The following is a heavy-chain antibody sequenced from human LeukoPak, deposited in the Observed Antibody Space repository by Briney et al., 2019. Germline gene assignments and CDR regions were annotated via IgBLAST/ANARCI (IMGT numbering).Heavy chain of an antibody. CDR2: IYHSGST. J-gene: IGHJ3*02. CDR3: ARGAVTHHDAFDI. V-gene: IGHV4-30-2*01. Sequence: TLSLTCAVSGGSISSGGYSWSWIRPPPGKGLEWIGYIYHSGSTYYNPSLKSRVTISVDRSKNQFSLKLSSVTAADTAVYYCARGAVTHHDAFDIWGQGTMVTVSS. D-gene: IGHD4-23*01. CDR1: GGSISSGGYS.